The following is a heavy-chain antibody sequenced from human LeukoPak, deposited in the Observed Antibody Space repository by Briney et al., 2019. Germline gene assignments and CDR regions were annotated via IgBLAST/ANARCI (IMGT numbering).Heavy chain of an antibody. CDR3: ARSLLWFGDSRFDY. J-gene: IGHJ4*02. CDR2: INHSGGT. CDR1: GGSFSGYY. Sequence: SETLSLTCAVYGGSFSGYYWSWIRQPPGKGLEWIGEINHSGGTNYNPSLKSRVTISVDTSKNQFSLKLSSVTAADTAVYYCARSLLWFGDSRFDYWGQGTLVTVSS. D-gene: IGHD3-10*01. V-gene: IGHV4-34*01.